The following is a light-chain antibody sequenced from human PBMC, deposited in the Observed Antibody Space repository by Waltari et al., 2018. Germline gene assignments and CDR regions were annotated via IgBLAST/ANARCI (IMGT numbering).Light chain of an antibody. V-gene: IGLV3-1*01. CDR3: QAWDSSTVV. J-gene: IGLJ2*01. Sequence: CWYQQMPGQSPVLVMFQDRKRHSGIPERFSGSNSGNTATLTISGTQAMDEADYYCQAWDSSTVVFGGGTKLTVL. CDR2: QDR.